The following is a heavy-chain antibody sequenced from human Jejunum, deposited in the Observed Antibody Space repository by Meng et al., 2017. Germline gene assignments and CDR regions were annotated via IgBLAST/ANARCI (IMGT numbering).Heavy chain of an antibody. D-gene: IGHD3-10*01. CDR1: GFTFSSYW. J-gene: IGHJ4*02. V-gene: IGHV3-74*01. CDR2: INTGGSTT. CDR3: SRSYGSEKILDY. Sequence: GGSLRLSCAASGFTFSSYWMHWVRQGPGKGRVWVSHINTGGSTTTYADSVKGRFTISRDNAKNTLYLQMNNLRVEDTAVYFCSRSYGSEKILDYWGQGTLVTVSS.